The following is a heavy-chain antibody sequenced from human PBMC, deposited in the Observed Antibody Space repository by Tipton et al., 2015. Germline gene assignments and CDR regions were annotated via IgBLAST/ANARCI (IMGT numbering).Heavy chain of an antibody. D-gene: IGHD4-17*01. CDR2: INHVETT. V-gene: IGHV4-34*01. Sequence: TLSLTCAVYGGSFSSNNWRWIRQPPGKGLEWIGEINHVETTKYNPSLKSRVTISVDTTKKQVSLNITSVVPADTAEYYCARGRSADSGDSVNWFDPWGQGTLVTVSS. J-gene: IGHJ5*02. CDR3: ARGRSADSGDSVNWFDP. CDR1: GGSFSSNN.